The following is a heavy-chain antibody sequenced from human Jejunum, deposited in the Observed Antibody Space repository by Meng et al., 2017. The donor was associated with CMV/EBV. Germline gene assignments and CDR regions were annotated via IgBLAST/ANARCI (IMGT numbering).Heavy chain of an antibody. Sequence: AASGFIFSDYYMNWIRQAPGKGLEWVSYISSSGSTIYYADSVKGRFTISRDNAKNSLYLQMNSLRADDTAVYYCTRGDGAHSAKFDHWGQGTLVTVSS. CDR2: ISSSGSTI. J-gene: IGHJ4*02. D-gene: IGHD5-24*01. CDR1: GFIFSDYY. CDR3: TRGDGAHSAKFDH. V-gene: IGHV3-11*01.